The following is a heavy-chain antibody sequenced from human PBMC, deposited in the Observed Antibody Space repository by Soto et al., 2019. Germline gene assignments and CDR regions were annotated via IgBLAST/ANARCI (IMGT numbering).Heavy chain of an antibody. CDR3: SRGGVISIAAACTAPFDY. CDR1: GGTFSSYT. D-gene: IGHD6-13*01. Sequence: QVQLVQSGAEVKKPGSSVKVSCKASGGTFSSYTISWVRQAPGQGIEWMGRIIPILGIAHYAQKFQGRVTITADKSPSTAYMELSSLRSEDTAVYYCSRGGVISIAAACTAPFDYWGQGTLVTVSS. V-gene: IGHV1-69*02. J-gene: IGHJ4*02. CDR2: IIPILGIA.